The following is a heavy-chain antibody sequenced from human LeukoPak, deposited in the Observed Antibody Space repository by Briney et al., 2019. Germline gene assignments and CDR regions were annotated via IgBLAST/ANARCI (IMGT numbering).Heavy chain of an antibody. CDR3: ALRSDCSS. V-gene: IGHV3-23*01. D-gene: IGHD2-21*02. J-gene: IGHJ5*02. CDR2: IRKNTDNT. CDR1: GFTFSAYA. Sequence: PGGSLRPSCAASGFTFSAYAMTWVRQAPGKRLEWASCIRKNTDNTYYGDSVKGRSTISRADSKNTVYFQMSSLRAEATPVYYCALRSDCSSWGQGTLVTVSS.